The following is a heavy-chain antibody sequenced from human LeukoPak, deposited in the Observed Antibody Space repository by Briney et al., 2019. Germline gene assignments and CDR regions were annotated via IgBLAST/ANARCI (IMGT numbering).Heavy chain of an antibody. D-gene: IGHD3-22*01. CDR2: ISRTSHTI. CDR1: GFTFSSYS. Sequence: GGSLRLSCAASGFTFSSYSMNWVRQAPGKGLEGVSYISRTSHTIYYADSVKGRFTISRDNAKNSLYLQMNSLSDEDTAVYYCARSTYYSDSSGYLSPSFFDYWGQGNLVTVSS. V-gene: IGHV3-48*02. J-gene: IGHJ4*02. CDR3: ARSTYYSDSSGYLSPSFFDY.